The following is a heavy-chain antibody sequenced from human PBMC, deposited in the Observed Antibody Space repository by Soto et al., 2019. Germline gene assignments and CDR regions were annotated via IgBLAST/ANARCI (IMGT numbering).Heavy chain of an antibody. Sequence: SLRLSCAASGFTFSSYGMHWVRQAPGKGLEWVAVISYDGSNKYYADSVKGRFTISRDNSKNTLYLQMNSLRAEDTAVYYCAKDPSGYSSSWYFSYYDSSGYSYFDYWGQGTLVTVSS. CDR2: ISYDGSNK. V-gene: IGHV3-30*18. CDR3: AKDPSGYSSSWYFSYYDSSGYSYFDY. D-gene: IGHD3-22*01. J-gene: IGHJ4*02. CDR1: GFTFSSYG.